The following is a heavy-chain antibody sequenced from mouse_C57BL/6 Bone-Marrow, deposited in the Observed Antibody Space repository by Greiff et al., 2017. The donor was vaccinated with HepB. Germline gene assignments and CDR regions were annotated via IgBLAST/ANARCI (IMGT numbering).Heavy chain of an antibody. D-gene: IGHD2-13*01. CDR3: GLLSMDY. CDR1: GYTFTSYW. V-gene: IGHV1-69*01. Sequence: QVQLKQPGAELVMPGASVKLSCKASGYTFTSYWMHWVKQRPGQGLEWIGEIDPSDSYTNYNQKFKGKSTLTVDKSSSTAYMQLSSLTSEDSAVYYCGLLSMDYWGQGTSVTVSS. CDR2: IDPSDSYT. J-gene: IGHJ4*01.